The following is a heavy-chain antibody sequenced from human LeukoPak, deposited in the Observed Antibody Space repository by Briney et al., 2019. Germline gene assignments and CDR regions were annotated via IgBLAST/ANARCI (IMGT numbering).Heavy chain of an antibody. V-gene: IGHV1-2*02. Sequence: ASVKVSCKAPRYTFTDYYMHWVRQAPGQGFEWMGWINPNDGDTNYAQRFQGRVTMTRDTSISTAHMEVSRLRSDDTAVYYCARANFLYCSSTTCLFDYWGQGTLVTVSS. D-gene: IGHD2-2*01. CDR1: RYTFTDYY. CDR3: ARANFLYCSSTTCLFDY. J-gene: IGHJ4*02. CDR2: INPNDGDT.